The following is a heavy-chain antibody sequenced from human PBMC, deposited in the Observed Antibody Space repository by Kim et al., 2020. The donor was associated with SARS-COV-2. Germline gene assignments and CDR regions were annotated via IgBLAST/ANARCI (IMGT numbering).Heavy chain of an antibody. V-gene: IGHV3-30*04. CDR1: GFTFSSYA. D-gene: IGHD4-17*01. Sequence: GGSLRLSCAASGFTFSSYAMHWVRQAPGKGLEWVAVISYDGSNKYYADSVKGRFTISRDNPKNTLYLQMNSLRAEDTAVYYCARDRSMTTVTTLGILAFRVNLGIKYCYYGMAVWGQGTTVTVSS. CDR3: ARDRSMTTVTTLGILAFRVNLGIKYCYYGMAV. CDR2: ISYDGSNK. J-gene: IGHJ6*02.